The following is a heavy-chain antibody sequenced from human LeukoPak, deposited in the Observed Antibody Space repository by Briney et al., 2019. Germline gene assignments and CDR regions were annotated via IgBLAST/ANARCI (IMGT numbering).Heavy chain of an antibody. CDR2: INHSGST. D-gene: IGHD2-21*02. Sequence: SETLSLTCAVYGGSFSGYYWSWIRQPPGKGLEWIGEINHSGSTNYNPSLKSRVTISVDTSKNQFSLKLSSVTAADTAVYYCARHPGDALFDYWGQGTLVTVSS. V-gene: IGHV4-34*01. J-gene: IGHJ4*02. CDR3: ARHPGDALFDY. CDR1: GGSFSGYY.